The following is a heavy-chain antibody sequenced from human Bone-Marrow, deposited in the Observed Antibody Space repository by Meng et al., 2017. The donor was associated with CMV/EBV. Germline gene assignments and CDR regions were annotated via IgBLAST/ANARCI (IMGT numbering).Heavy chain of an antibody. CDR1: GFKFDDFT. V-gene: IGHV3-43*01. D-gene: IGHD6-6*01. CDR3: AKSTASSSGLYKYGMDV. J-gene: IGHJ6*02. CDR2: ITWSGSNT. Sequence: GGPLRLSCATSGFKFDDFTMHWVRQRPGQGLEWVSLITWSGSNTYYSDSVRGRFTISRDNRKSSLSLQMNGLRSEDTALYYCAKSTASSSGLYKYGMDVWGHGTTVTVSS.